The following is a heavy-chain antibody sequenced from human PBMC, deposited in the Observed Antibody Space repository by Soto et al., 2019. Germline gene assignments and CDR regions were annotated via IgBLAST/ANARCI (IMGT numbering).Heavy chain of an antibody. J-gene: IGHJ3*02. CDR3: ARDRYSSGWYAAFDI. D-gene: IGHD6-19*01. CDR2: IIPIFGTA. Sequence: SVKVSCKASGGTFSSYAISWVRQAPGQGLEWMGGIIPIFGTANYAQKFQGRVTITAGKSTSTAYMELSSLRSEDTAVYYCARDRYSSGWYAAFDIWGQGTMVTVSS. V-gene: IGHV1-69*06. CDR1: GGTFSSYA.